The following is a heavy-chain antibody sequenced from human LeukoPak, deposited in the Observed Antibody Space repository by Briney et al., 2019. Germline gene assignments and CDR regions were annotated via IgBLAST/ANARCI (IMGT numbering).Heavy chain of an antibody. V-gene: IGHV4-34*01. J-gene: IGHJ4*02. CDR1: GGSFGGY. CDR2: INHRGST. D-gene: IGHD1-20*01. CDR3: ARGVIGTTTLQDF. Sequence: PSETLSLTCAVYGGSFGGYWNWIRQPPGKGLEWIGEINHRGSTNYNPSLKSRVTLSVDTSKKQFFLRLTSVTAADTAVYYCARGVIGTTTLQDFWGQGTLVTVSS.